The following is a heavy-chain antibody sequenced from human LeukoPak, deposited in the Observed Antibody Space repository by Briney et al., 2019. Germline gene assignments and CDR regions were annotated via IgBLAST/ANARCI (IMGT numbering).Heavy chain of an antibody. V-gene: IGHV3-43*02. D-gene: IGHD3-10*01. CDR3: AKERLPGSGSYSRYYYYGMDV. CDR1: GFTFDDYA. J-gene: IGHJ6*02. CDR2: ISGDGGST. Sequence: GGSLRLSCAASGFTFDDYAMHWVRQAPGKGLEWVSLISGDGGSTYYADSVKGRLTISRDNSKNSLYLQMNSLRTEDTALYYCAKERLPGSGSYSRYYYYGMDVWGQGTTVTVSS.